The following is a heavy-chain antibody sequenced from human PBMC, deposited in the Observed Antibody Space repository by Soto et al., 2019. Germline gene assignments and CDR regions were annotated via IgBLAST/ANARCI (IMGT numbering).Heavy chain of an antibody. Sequence: QVQLVQSGAEVKKPGASVKVSCKASGDTFTDYYIHWVRQAPGQGLEWMVTVNPSGGHTTYAQHFLGRMTMTRDTSTGTLYMELTRLTSEDTAVYYCARGGHVVVVTAALDYWGQGTLVTVSS. D-gene: IGHD2-21*02. J-gene: IGHJ4*02. CDR1: GDTFTDYY. CDR2: VNPSGGHT. CDR3: ARGGHVVVVTAALDY. V-gene: IGHV1-46*01.